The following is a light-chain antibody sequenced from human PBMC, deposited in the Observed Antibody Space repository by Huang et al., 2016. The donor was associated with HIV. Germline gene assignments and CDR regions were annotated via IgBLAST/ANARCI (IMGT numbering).Light chain of an antibody. CDR2: LDA. J-gene: IGKJ4*01. CDR3: QQYYYSPL. CDR1: QSVLFSTTNRNH. Sequence: DIVMTQSPDSLAVSLVERATLNCKSSQSVLFSTTNRNHLAWYQQKPVHPPKLRIYLDATRDTGVPDRFSSSGSGTDFTLTIRSLQAEDVAVYYCQQYYYSPLFGGGTKVEIK. V-gene: IGKV4-1*01.